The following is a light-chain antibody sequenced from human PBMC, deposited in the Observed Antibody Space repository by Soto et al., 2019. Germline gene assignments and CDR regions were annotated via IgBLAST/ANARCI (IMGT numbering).Light chain of an antibody. CDR3: HQYCISP. Sequence: ELVLTQSPGTLSLSPGAIVTLSCRASQSISSNYLAWYQQKPGQAPRLLIYCASSRAAGIPDRFSGSGSETEFSLTSSRLEPEDFAVYYCHQYCISPFGGGTKVDIK. V-gene: IGKV3-20*01. CDR2: CAS. CDR1: QSISSNY. J-gene: IGKJ4*01.